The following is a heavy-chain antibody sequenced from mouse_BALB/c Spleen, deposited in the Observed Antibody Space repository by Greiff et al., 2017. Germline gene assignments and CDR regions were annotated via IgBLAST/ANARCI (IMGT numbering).Heavy chain of an antibody. CDR2: IRNKANGYTT. D-gene: IGHD2-2*01. Sequence: EVKLEESGGGLVQPGGSLRLSCATSGFTFTDYYMSWVRQPPGKALEWLGFIRNKANGYTTEYSASVKGRFTISRDNSQSILYLQMNTLRAEDSATYYCARGGYDAGYAMDYWGQGTSVTVSS. J-gene: IGHJ4*01. CDR3: ARGGYDAGYAMDY. CDR1: GFTFTDYY. V-gene: IGHV7-3*02.